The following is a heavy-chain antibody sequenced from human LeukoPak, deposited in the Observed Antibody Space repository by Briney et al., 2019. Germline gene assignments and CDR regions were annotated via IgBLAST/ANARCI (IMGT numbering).Heavy chain of an antibody. D-gene: IGHD3-10*01. CDR3: AKDRGSGSYSVYDGMDV. CDR2: ISSAGGNE. Sequence: GGSLRLSCAASGLRFSTHAMHWVRQAPDKGLEWVAVISSAGGNEYFGDSVKGRFTISRDNSKNTLYLQMNSLRAEDTAVYYCAKDRGSGSYSVYDGMDVWGQGTTVIVSS. V-gene: IGHV3-30*18. CDR1: GLRFSTHA. J-gene: IGHJ6*02.